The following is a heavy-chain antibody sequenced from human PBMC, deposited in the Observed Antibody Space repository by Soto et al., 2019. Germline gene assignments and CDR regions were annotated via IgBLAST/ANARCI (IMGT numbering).Heavy chain of an antibody. Sequence: SVKVCCKASGFTFSNSAVQWVRQARGQRLEWIGWNVVGSGKTNYAQKFQERVTITRDMSTSTAYLEVRGLRSEDTAVYYCAADDMTVLLWGQGTLVTVSA. CDR1: GFTFSNSA. J-gene: IGHJ4*02. CDR2: NVVGSGKT. D-gene: IGHD4-4*01. CDR3: AADDMTVLL. V-gene: IGHV1-58*01.